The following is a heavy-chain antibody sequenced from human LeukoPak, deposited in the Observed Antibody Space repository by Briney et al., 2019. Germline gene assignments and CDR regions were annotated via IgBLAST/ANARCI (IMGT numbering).Heavy chain of an antibody. CDR2: IYYSGST. J-gene: IGHJ4*02. Sequence: SETLSLTCTVSGGSISSYYWSWIRQPPGKGLEWIGYIYYSGSTNYNPSLKSRVTISEDTSKNQFSLKLSSVTAADTAVYYCARRGEGPYCSSTSCYDYWGQGTLVTVSS. CDR3: ARRGEGPYCSSTSCYDY. CDR1: GGSISSYY. V-gene: IGHV4-59*08. D-gene: IGHD2-2*01.